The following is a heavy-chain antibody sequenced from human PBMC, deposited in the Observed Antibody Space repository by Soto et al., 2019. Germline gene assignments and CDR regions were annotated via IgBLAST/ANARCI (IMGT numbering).Heavy chain of an antibody. J-gene: IGHJ5*02. V-gene: IGHV1-69*01. CDR2: IILALGTP. CDR1: GDSFTNYA. Sequence: QVLLVQSGAEMKQPGSSVSVSCKASGDSFTNYAFTWVRQAPGQGPEWLGGIILALGTPHYSQRFQGRLTNTADESASQVYMEVGSLRLDDTAVYYCGRYCTNTKCRGGYYLDLWGQGTLLTVSS. D-gene: IGHD2-8*01. CDR3: GRYCTNTKCRGGYYLDL.